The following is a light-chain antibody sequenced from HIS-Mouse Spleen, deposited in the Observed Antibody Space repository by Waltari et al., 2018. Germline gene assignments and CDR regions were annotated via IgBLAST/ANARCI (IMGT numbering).Light chain of an antibody. CDR3: QSYDSSNWV. Sequence: NFMLTQHHSVSESPGKTVTISCTGSSGSIASNYVQWYQQRPGSAPTTVCYEDNQRPSGVPDRFSGSIGSSSNSASLTISGLKTEDEADYYCQSYDSSNWVFGGGTKLTVL. V-gene: IGLV6-57*02. J-gene: IGLJ3*02. CDR1: SGSIASNY. CDR2: EDN.